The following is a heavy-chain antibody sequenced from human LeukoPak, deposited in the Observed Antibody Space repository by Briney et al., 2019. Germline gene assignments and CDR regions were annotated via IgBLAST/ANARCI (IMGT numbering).Heavy chain of an antibody. J-gene: IGHJ4*02. CDR1: GFTFGDYA. Sequence: PGGSLRLSCTASGFTFGDYAMSWVRQAPGKGLEWVGFIRSKAYGGTTEYAASVKGRFTISRDDSKSIAYLQMNSLKTEDTAVYYCTRAFTIFGVVNGGDYWGQGTLVTVSS. D-gene: IGHD3-3*01. CDR3: TRAFTIFGVVNGGDY. CDR2: IRSKAYGGTT. V-gene: IGHV3-49*04.